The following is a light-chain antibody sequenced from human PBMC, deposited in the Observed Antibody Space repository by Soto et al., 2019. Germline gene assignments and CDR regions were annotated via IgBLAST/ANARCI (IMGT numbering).Light chain of an antibody. V-gene: IGKV3-20*01. CDR2: GAS. J-gene: IGKJ1*01. CDR3: QRYGSSPGT. CDR1: QTVRSNY. Sequence: EIVLTQSPGTLSLSPGERATLSCRASQTVRSNYLAWYQQKPGQAPSLLIYGASSRATGIPDRVSGGGSGTDFTLTISRLDPEDFAVYYCQRYGSSPGTFGQGTKVEVK.